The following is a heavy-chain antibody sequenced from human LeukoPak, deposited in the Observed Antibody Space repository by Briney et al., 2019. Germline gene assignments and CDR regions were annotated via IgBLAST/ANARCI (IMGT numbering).Heavy chain of an antibody. Sequence: ASVKVACKASGYTFTSYGISWVRQAPGQGLEWMGWISAYNGNTNYAQKLPGRVTMTTDTSTSTAYMELRSLRSDDTAVYYCARLGGLRYFDSAYFDYWGQGTLVTVSS. CDR1: GYTFTSYG. V-gene: IGHV1-18*01. D-gene: IGHD3-9*01. CDR2: ISAYNGNT. J-gene: IGHJ4*02. CDR3: ARLGGLRYFDSAYFDY.